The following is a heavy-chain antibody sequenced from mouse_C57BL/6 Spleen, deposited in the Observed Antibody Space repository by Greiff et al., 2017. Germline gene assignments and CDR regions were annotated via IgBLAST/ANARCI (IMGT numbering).Heavy chain of an antibody. V-gene: IGHV1-26*01. Sequence: EVQLQQSGPELVKPGASVKISCKASGYTFTDYYMNWVKQSHGKSLEWIGDINPNNGGTSYNQKFKGKATLTVDKSSSTAYMELRSLTSEDSAVYYCARYELTGVFDYWGQGTTLTVSS. CDR1: GYTFTDYY. CDR2: INPNNGGT. CDR3: ARYELTGVFDY. J-gene: IGHJ2*01. D-gene: IGHD4-1*01.